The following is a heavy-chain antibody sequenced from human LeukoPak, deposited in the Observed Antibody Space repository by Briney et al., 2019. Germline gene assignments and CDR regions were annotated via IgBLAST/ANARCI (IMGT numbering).Heavy chain of an antibody. CDR2: INPNSGAT. D-gene: IGHD3-16*01. J-gene: IGHJ4*01. Sequence: ASVKVSCKASGYTFTSHYMFWVRQAPGQGLEWMGWINPNSGATHYAQSFQARVTMTRGTSIASSYMELTGLESDDTAVYYCARGRRILGGPENAGDFFDFWGQGSLVTVSS. V-gene: IGHV1-2*02. CDR1: GYTFTSHY. CDR3: ARGRRILGGPENAGDFFDF.